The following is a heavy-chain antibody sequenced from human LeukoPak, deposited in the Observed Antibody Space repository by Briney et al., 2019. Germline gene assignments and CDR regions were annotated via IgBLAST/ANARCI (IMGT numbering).Heavy chain of an antibody. CDR3: VRWQYCGGNCFFSAFDI. J-gene: IGHJ3*02. V-gene: IGHV4-59*01. D-gene: IGHD2-21*01. CDR2: IHHSGNT. CDR1: GGSISSSY. Sequence: PSETLSLTCTVSGGSISSSYWSWIRQSPGKGLEWISYIHHSGNTNSRPPLKSRVTISVDTPNNQFSLNLNSVTAADTAVYYCVRWQYCGGNCFFSAFDIWGQGTMVTVSS.